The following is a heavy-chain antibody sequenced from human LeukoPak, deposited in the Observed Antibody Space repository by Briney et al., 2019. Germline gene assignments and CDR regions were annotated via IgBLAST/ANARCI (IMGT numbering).Heavy chain of an antibody. V-gene: IGHV3-23*01. Sequence: PGGSLRLSCVVSGFTFKTYAMSWVRQAPGKGLEWVSGISDSGGSSFYADPVKGRFSISRDNSKSTMYLQMNSLRGEDTAVYYCAKDFARQIAAIVPRGIDHWGQGTLVTVYS. CDR1: GFTFKTYA. CDR3: AKDFARQIAAIVPRGIDH. J-gene: IGHJ4*02. CDR2: ISDSGGSS. D-gene: IGHD6-25*01.